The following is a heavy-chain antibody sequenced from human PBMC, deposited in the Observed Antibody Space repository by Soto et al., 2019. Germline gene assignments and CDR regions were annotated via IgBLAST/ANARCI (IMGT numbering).Heavy chain of an antibody. CDR3: ARLQAAAGDNDLTFDY. Sequence: GESLKISCKISGYRFSSFWIAWVRQKPGKGLEWMGIIYPGDATTIYSPSFQGRLTISVDMSISTAHLQWYDLKASGSAMYYCARLQAAAGDNDLTFDYWGQGTLVTVSS. D-gene: IGHD6-13*01. J-gene: IGHJ4*02. CDR2: IYPGDATT. CDR1: GYRFSSFW. V-gene: IGHV5-51*01.